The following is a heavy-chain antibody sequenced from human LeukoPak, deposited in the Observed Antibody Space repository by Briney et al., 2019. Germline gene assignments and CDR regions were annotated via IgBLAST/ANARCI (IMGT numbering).Heavy chain of an antibody. CDR1: GGSISSGSYY. CDR2: IYYSGST. CDR3: ARDYDFWSGYSNVNWYFDL. Sequence: SETLSLTCTVSGGSISSGSYYWSWIRQPPGKGLEWIGYIYYSGSTNYNPSLKSRVTISVDTSKNQFSLKLSSVTAADTAVYYCARDYDFWSGYSNVNWYFDLWGRGTLVTVSS. V-gene: IGHV4-61*01. J-gene: IGHJ2*01. D-gene: IGHD3-3*01.